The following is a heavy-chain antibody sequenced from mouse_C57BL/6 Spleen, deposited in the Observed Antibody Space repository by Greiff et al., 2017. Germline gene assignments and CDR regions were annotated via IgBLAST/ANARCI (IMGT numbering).Heavy chain of an antibody. CDR1: GFTFSDYG. V-gene: IGHV5-17*01. J-gene: IGHJ3*01. Sequence: EVQLQESGGGLVKPGGSLKLSCAASGFTFSDYGMHWVRQAPEKGLEWVAYISSGSSTIYYADTVKGRFTISRDNAKNTLFLQMTSLRSEDTAMYYCASYYSNYVGWFAYWGQGTLVTVSA. CDR3: ASYYSNYVGWFAY. D-gene: IGHD2-5*01. CDR2: ISSGSSTI.